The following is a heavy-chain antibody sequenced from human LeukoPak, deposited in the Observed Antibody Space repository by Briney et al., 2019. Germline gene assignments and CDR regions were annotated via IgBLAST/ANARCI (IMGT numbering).Heavy chain of an antibody. Sequence: ASVKVSCKASGYTFTRYYMHWVRQAPAQGLEWRGWINPNSGGTNYAQKFQGRVTMTRDTSISTAYMELSRLRSDDTAVYYCARDWVPAAVPGYYYYYGMDVWGQGTTVTVSS. V-gene: IGHV1-2*02. CDR3: ARDWVPAAVPGYYYYYGMDV. J-gene: IGHJ6*02. CDR1: GYTFTRYY. CDR2: INPNSGGT. D-gene: IGHD2-2*02.